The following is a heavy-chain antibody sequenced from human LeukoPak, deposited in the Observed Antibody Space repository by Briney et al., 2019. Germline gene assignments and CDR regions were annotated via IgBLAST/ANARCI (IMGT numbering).Heavy chain of an antibody. CDR3: AIPLKSGNYGRFDP. J-gene: IGHJ5*02. CDR1: GYTFSGYF. V-gene: IGHV1-2*02. D-gene: IGHD1-26*01. CDR2: ITPNSGGT. Sequence: VASVKVSCKASGYTFSGYFLHWVRQAPGQGLEWMGWITPNSGGTNYAQKFQGRVTMTRDTSSNTAYMELSSLTSDVTAVYYCAIPLKSGNYGRFDPWGQGTLVTVSS.